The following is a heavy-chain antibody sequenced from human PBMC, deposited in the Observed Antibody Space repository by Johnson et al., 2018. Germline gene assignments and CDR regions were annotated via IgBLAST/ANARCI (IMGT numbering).Heavy chain of an antibody. Sequence: VQLVQSGGGLVQPGGSLRLSCAASGFTFSSYAMSWVRQAPGKGLEWVSAISGSGGSTYYADSVNGRFTIPRDNSKNTLYLQMNSLRAENTAVYYCARHELGDGYKDYYYYYMDVWGKGTTVTVSS. V-gene: IGHV3-23*04. CDR1: GFTFSSYA. CDR2: ISGSGGST. J-gene: IGHJ6*03. D-gene: IGHD5-24*01. CDR3: ARHELGDGYKDYYYYYMDV.